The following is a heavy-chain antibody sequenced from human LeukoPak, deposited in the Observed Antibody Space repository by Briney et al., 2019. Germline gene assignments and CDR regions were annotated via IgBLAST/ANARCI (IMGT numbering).Heavy chain of an antibody. CDR3: ARGGGDIVVVPAARVWFDP. CDR2: INPSGGST. V-gene: IGHV1-46*01. D-gene: IGHD2-2*01. CDR1: GYTFTSYY. J-gene: IGHJ5*02. Sequence: ASVTVSCTASGYTFTSYYMHWVRQAPGQGLEWMGIINPSGGSTSYAQKFQGRVTMTRDMSTSTVYMELSSLRSEDTAVYYCARGGGDIVVVPAARVWFDPWGQGTLVTVSS.